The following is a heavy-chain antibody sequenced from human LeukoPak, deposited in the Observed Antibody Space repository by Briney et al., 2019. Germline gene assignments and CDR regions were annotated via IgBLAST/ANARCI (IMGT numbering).Heavy chain of an antibody. CDR3: AGSTVLTGAFDI. V-gene: IGHV5-10-1*01. CDR1: GNIFSSYW. Sequence: AGESLKISWKASGNIFSSYWISWVRQMPGKGLEWMGKIDFTDSYTSYSPSLKDHVTISADKSIDTASLQWSSLKASDTALYYCAGSTVLTGAFDIWGQGKLVTVSS. J-gene: IGHJ3*02. CDR2: IDFTDSYT. D-gene: IGHD4-17*01.